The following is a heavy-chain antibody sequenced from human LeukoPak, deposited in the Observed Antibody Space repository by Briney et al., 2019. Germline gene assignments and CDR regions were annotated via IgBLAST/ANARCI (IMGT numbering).Heavy chain of an antibody. D-gene: IGHD3-9*01. V-gene: IGHV4-34*01. CDR2: INHNGST. CDR3: ASRTKVGYFDWLLPTGDY. Sequence: SETLSLTCALYGESFSGYYWSWTRHPPGKRLEWIGEINHNGSTNFNPSRERRVPISLDKPKNQSSLTLRQLTAAATGLYFFASRTKVGYFDWLLPTGDYWGQGTLVTVSS. CDR1: GESFSGYY. J-gene: IGHJ4*02.